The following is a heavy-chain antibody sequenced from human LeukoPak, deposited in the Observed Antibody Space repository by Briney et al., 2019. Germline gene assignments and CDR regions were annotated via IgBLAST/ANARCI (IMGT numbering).Heavy chain of an antibody. D-gene: IGHD5-24*01. V-gene: IGHV3-7*01. CDR2: IKPDGINK. Sequence: GGSLRLSCVGSGFTFRSYCVNWIRQSPGKGLEWVANIKPDGINKYYVDSARGRFTVSRDNAKNSALLQMTCMIAEDTAIYYGATISAQTFDIWGQGTLVSVSS. J-gene: IGHJ3*02. CDR3: ATISAQTFDI. CDR1: GFTFRSYC.